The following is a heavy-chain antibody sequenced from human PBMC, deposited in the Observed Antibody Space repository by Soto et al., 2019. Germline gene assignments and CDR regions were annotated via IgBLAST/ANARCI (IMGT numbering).Heavy chain of an antibody. Sequence: QVQLVESGGGEVQPGRTLRLSCVASGFTFSSYGMHWVRQAPGKGLEWVAIISYDGSNTYYADSVKGRFTISRDNSKNTLYPQMNSLRAEDTSVYYCAKEGGLSGSYYISSSYYFDYWGQGTLVTVSS. J-gene: IGHJ4*02. V-gene: IGHV3-30*18. CDR1: GFTFSSYG. D-gene: IGHD1-26*01. CDR2: ISYDGSNT. CDR3: AKEGGLSGSYYISSSYYFDY.